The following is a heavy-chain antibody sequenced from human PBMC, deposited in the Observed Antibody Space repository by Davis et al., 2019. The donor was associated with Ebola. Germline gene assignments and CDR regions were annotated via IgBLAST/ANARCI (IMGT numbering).Heavy chain of an antibody. Sequence: PSETLSLTCAVYGGSFSGYYWSWIRQSPGKGLEWIGEINHSGSTNYNPSLKSRVTISVDTSKNQFSLKLSSVTAADTAVYYCARGAARYSGYDFTYYYYGMDVWGQGTTVTVSS. J-gene: IGHJ6*02. CDR1: GGSFSGYY. CDR2: INHSGST. CDR3: ARGAARYSGYDFTYYYYGMDV. D-gene: IGHD5-12*01. V-gene: IGHV4-34*01.